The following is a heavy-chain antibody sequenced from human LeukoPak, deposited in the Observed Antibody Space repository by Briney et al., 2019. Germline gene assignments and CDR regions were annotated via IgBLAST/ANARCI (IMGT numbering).Heavy chain of an antibody. Sequence: SETLSLTCTVSGGSISSYYWSWIRQPPGKGLEWIGYIYYSGSTNCNPSLKSRVSISVDTSKNQFSLKLSSVTAADTAVYYCARGPVCSGGSCSWFDPWGQGTLVTVSS. CDR3: ARGPVCSGGSCSWFDP. V-gene: IGHV4-59*01. CDR1: GGSISSYY. D-gene: IGHD2-15*01. CDR2: IYYSGST. J-gene: IGHJ5*02.